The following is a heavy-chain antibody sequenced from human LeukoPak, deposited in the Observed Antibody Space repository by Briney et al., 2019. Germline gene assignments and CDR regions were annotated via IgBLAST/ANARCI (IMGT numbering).Heavy chain of an antibody. CDR1: DYSISNGYY. V-gene: IGHV4-38-2*02. J-gene: IGHJ4*02. D-gene: IGHD1-1*01. CDR2: IYYSGST. Sequence: SETLSLTCAVSDYSISNGYYWGWIRQSPGKGLEWIGSIYYSGSTYYNPSLKSRVTISIDTSKNQFSLKLSSVTATDTAVYYCARESALGVERVGGYFDYWGQGALVTAFS. CDR3: ARESALGVERVGGYFDY.